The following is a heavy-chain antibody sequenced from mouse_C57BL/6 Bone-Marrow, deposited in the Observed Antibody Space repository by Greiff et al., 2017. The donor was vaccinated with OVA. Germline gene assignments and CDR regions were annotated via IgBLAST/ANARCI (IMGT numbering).Heavy chain of an antibody. CDR1: GFTFSSYA. CDR2: ISAGGSYT. V-gene: IGHV5-4*01. CDR3: AREGYSSSSYYYAMDY. Sequence: EVQLVESGGGLVKPGGSLKLSCAASGFTFSSYAMSWVRQTPEKRLEWVATISAGGSYTYYPDNVKGRFTISRDNAKNNLYLQMSHLKSEDTAMYYWAREGYSSSSYYYAMDYWGQGTSVTVAS. D-gene: IGHD1-1*01. J-gene: IGHJ4*01.